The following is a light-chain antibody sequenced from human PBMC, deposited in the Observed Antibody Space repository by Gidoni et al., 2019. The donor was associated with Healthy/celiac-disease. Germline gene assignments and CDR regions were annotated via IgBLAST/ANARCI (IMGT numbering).Light chain of an antibody. V-gene: IGLV4-69*01. J-gene: IGLJ2*01. CDR1: SGHSSYA. CDR3: QTWGTGI. Sequence: HLVLTHSPSASASLGASVKLTCTLSSGHSSYAIAWHQQQPEKGPRYLMKLNSDGSHSKGDGIPDRFSGSSSGAERYLTISSLQSEDEADYYCQTWGTGIFGGGTKLTVL. CDR2: LNSDGSH.